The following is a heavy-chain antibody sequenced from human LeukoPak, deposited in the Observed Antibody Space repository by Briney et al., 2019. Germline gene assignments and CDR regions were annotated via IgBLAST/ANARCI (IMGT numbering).Heavy chain of an antibody. CDR1: GYTFTGYY. D-gene: IGHD3-10*01. Sequence: ASVKVPCKASGYTFTGYYMHWVRQAPGQGLEWMGWINPNSGGTNYAQKFQGWVTMTRDTSISTAYMELSRLRSDDTAVYYCARGSGASGIYGMDVWGQGTTVTVSS. CDR3: ARGSGASGIYGMDV. V-gene: IGHV1-2*04. J-gene: IGHJ6*02. CDR2: INPNSGGT.